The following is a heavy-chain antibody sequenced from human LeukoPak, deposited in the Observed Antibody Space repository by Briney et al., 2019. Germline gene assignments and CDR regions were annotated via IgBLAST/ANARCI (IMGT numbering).Heavy chain of an antibody. CDR2: ITGSGSGT. V-gene: IGHV3-23*01. Sequence: GGSLRLSCAASGFTFSSYAMSWVRQAPGKGLEWVSGITGSGSGTYYADSVKGQFTISRDNAKNTLYLQMNSLRAEDTAVYYCAREGSDYYDQNWYFDLWGRGTLVTVSS. J-gene: IGHJ2*01. CDR3: AREGSDYYDQNWYFDL. CDR1: GFTFSSYA. D-gene: IGHD3-22*01.